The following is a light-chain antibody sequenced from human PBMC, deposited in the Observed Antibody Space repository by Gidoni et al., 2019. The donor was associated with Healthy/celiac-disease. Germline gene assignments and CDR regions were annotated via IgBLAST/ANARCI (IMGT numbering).Light chain of an antibody. J-gene: IGLJ2*01. CDR3: NSRDSSGNHVV. V-gene: IGLV3-19*01. CDR2: GKN. CDR1: SLRSYY. Sequence: SSERTHDPAVSVALGQTVRITCQGDSLRSYYANWYQQRPGQAPVLVIYGKNKRPSGIPDRFSGSSSGNTASLTITGAQAYDEADYYCNSRDSSGNHVVFGGGPKLPVL.